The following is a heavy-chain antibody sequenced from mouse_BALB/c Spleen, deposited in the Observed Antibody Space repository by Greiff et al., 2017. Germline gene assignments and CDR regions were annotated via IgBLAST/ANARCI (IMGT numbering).Heavy chain of an antibody. CDR1: GYSITSDYA. Sequence: EVQLVESGPGLVKPSQSLSLTCTVTGYSITSDYAWNWIRQFPGNKLEWMGYISYSGSTSYNPSLKSRISITRDTSKNQFFLQLNSVTTEDTATYYCARDGGRHYYFDYRGQGTTLTVSA. J-gene: IGHJ2*01. D-gene: IGHD3-3*01. CDR3: ARDGGRHYYFDY. V-gene: IGHV3-2*02. CDR2: ISYSGST.